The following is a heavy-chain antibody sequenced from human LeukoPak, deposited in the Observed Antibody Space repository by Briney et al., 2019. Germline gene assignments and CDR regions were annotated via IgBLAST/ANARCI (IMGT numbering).Heavy chain of an antibody. CDR1: GDSVSSDSAA. D-gene: IGHD1-1*01. CDR2: TYYRSKWYS. J-gene: IGHJ4*02. CDR3: ARGPGTLHY. V-gene: IGHV6-1*01. Sequence: PSETLSLTCAISGDSVSSDSAAWNWIRQSPSRGLEWLGRTYYRSKWYSHYAVSVKSRITISPDTAKNQFSLQLNSVTPEDTAVYYCARGPGTLHYWGQGILVTVSS.